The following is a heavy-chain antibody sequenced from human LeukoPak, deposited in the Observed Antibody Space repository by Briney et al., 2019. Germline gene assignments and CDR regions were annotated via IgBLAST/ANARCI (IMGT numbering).Heavy chain of an antibody. J-gene: IGHJ6*03. CDR2: IKQDGSEK. CDR3: ARDMPAVAFYYYYYMDV. D-gene: IGHD6-19*01. V-gene: IGHV3-7*01. Sequence: HPGGSLRLSCAASGFTFSSYWMSWVRQAPGKGLEWVANIKQDGSEKYYVDSVKGRFTISRDNAKNSLYLQMNSLRAEDTAVYYCARDMPAVAFYYYYYMDVWGKGTTVTISS. CDR1: GFTFSSYW.